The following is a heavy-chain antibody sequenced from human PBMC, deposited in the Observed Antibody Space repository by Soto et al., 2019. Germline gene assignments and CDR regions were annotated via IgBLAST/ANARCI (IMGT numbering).Heavy chain of an antibody. J-gene: IGHJ4*02. Sequence: GGPGKGSRKASWYTFHNYYIHWGWQAPGQGVGWAGIIKPSGGRTSYTQKFQATVTMTRDTSTSTVYMDLSSLRSEDTAVYYCARDAVYSSGWPLEYWGQGTMVTVSS. CDR2: IKPSGGRT. D-gene: IGHD6-19*01. V-gene: IGHV1-46*02. CDR3: ARDAVYSSGWPLEY. CDR1: WYTFHNYY.